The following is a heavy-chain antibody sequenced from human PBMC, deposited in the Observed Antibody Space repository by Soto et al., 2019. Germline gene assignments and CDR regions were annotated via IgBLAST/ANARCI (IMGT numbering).Heavy chain of an antibody. CDR3: ARWGGYCSSTSCYTMDDWYFDL. J-gene: IGHJ2*01. CDR2: IYSGGST. V-gene: IGHV3-53*01. Sequence: GGSLRLSCAASGFTVSSNYMSWVRQAPGKGLEWVSVIYSGGSTYYADSVKGRFTISRDNSKNTLYLQMNSLRAEDTAVYYCARWGGYCSSTSCYTMDDWYFDLWGRGTLVTVSS. D-gene: IGHD2-2*02. CDR1: GFTVSSNY.